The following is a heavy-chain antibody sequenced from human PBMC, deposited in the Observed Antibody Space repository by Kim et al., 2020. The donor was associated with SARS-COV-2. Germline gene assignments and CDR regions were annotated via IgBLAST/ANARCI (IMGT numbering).Heavy chain of an antibody. CDR2: IKSKTDGGTT. CDR1: GFTFSNAW. D-gene: IGHD3-16*02. V-gene: IGHV3-15*01. CDR3: TTEIIMITFGGVIVTQPPFGQ. J-gene: IGHJ4*02. Sequence: GGSLRLSCAASGFTFSNAWMSWVRQAPGKGLEWVGCIKSKTDGGTTEYSAPVQGRITISRDDSKNTLHLQMNSLKTEDTAVYYCTTEIIMITFGGVIVTQPPFGQWGQGTLRTLSS.